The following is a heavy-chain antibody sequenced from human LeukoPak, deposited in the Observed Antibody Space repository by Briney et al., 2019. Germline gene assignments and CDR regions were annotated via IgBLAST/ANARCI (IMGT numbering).Heavy chain of an antibody. Sequence: SETLSLTCTVSGYSISSGYYWGWIRQPPGKGLEWIGYIYYRGSTNYNPSLKSRVTISVDTSKNQFSLKLSSVTAADTAVYYCARSPPGWLQSYYFDYWGQGTLVTVSS. CDR1: GYSISSGYY. D-gene: IGHD5-24*01. CDR2: IYYRGST. J-gene: IGHJ4*02. V-gene: IGHV4-38-2*02. CDR3: ARSPPGWLQSYYFDY.